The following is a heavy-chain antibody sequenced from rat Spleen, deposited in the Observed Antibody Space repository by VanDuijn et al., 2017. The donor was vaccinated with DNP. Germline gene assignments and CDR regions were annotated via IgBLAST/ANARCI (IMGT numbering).Heavy chain of an antibody. V-gene: IGHV5-25*01. CDR1: GFTFSAYY. CDR3: ARMFYGYSDY. J-gene: IGHJ2*01. D-gene: IGHD1-9*01. Sequence: EVQLVESGGGLVQPGRSLKLSCAASGFTFSAYYLAWVRQAPAKGLEWVAYIGSAAYAPYYGDSVKGRFIVSRDNAKSTLYLQMDSLRSEDTATYYCARMFYGYSDYWGQGVMVTVSS. CDR2: IGSAAYAP.